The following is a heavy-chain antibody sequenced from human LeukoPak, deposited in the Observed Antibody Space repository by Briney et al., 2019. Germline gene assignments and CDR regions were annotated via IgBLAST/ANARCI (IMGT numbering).Heavy chain of an antibody. CDR2: VSGSGGRT. CDR3: AKDLINRIEAVGPIDY. D-gene: IGHD6-13*01. CDR1: GFSFTTYA. J-gene: IGHJ4*02. V-gene: IGHV3-23*01. Sequence: GGSLRLSCAASGFSFTTYAMSWVRQAPGKGLEWVSTVSGSGGRTFYADSVKGRFTISKDNTKKILYLQMSSLRAGDTAVYYCAKDLINRIEAVGPIDYWGQGTLVTVSS.